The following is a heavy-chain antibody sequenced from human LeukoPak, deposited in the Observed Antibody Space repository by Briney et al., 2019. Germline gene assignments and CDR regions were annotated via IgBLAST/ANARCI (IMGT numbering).Heavy chain of an antibody. CDR3: ARETRLFDY. V-gene: IGHV4-38-2*02. J-gene: IGHJ4*02. CDR1: GGSISNKY. Sequence: SETLSLTCTVSGGSISNKYWSWIRQPPGKGLEWIGSIYHSGSTYYNPSLKSRVTISVDTSKNQFSLKLSSVTAADTAVYYCARETRLFDYWGQGTLVTVSS. D-gene: IGHD6-25*01. CDR2: IYHSGST.